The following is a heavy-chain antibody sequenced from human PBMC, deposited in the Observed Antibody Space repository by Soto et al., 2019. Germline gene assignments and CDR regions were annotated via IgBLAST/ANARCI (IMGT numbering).Heavy chain of an antibody. V-gene: IGHV3-30*03. CDR3: ASAVAVMFDY. J-gene: IGHJ4*02. CDR2: ISYEGKNK. Sequence: GGSLRLSCAASGFTFSIYAMHGGRQAPGKGLEWVAGISYEGKNKYYADSVKGRFTISRDNSKNTLYLQMNSLRAEDTDVYYCASAVAVMFDYWGQGTLVTVSS. D-gene: IGHD6-19*01. CDR1: GFTFSIYA.